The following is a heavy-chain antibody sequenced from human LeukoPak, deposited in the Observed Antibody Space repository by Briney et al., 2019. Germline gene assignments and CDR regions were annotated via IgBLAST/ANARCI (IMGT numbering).Heavy chain of an antibody. Sequence: GGSLRLSCAASGFTFSSYWMSWVRQAPGKGLEWVANIKQDGSEKYYVDSVKGRFTISRDNAKNSLYLQVNSLRAEDTAVYYCARDKDRDDFWSGYSGPTDIWGQGTMVTVSS. CDR1: GFTFSSYW. V-gene: IGHV3-7*01. J-gene: IGHJ3*02. CDR3: ARDKDRDDFWSGYSGPTDI. D-gene: IGHD3-3*01. CDR2: IKQDGSEK.